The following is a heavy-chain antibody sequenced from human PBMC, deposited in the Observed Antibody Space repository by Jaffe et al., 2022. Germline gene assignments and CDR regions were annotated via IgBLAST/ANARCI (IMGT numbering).Heavy chain of an antibody. CDR2: IRYDGSNK. V-gene: IGHV3-30*02. CDR1: GFTFSSYG. J-gene: IGHJ6*03. Sequence: QVQLVESGGGVVQPGGSLRLSCAASGFTFSSYGMHWVRQAPGKGLEWVAFIRYDGSNKYYADSVKGRFTISRDNSKNTLYLQMNSLRAEDTAVYYCAKDGVLAGRGYYYMDVWGKGTTVTVSS. CDR3: AKDGVLAGRGYYYMDV. D-gene: IGHD3-10*01.